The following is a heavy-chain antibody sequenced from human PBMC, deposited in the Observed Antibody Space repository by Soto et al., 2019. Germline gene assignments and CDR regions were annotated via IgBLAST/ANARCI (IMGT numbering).Heavy chain of an antibody. V-gene: IGHV4-59*08. CDR2: IYYSGST. D-gene: IGHD6-19*01. CDR3: ARHSPHSSGSFLFDP. CDR1: GGSISSYY. J-gene: IGHJ5*02. Sequence: SLTCTVSGGSISSYYWSWIRQPPGKGLEWIGYIYYSGSTNYNPSLKSRVTISVDTSKNQFSLKLSSVTAADTAVYYCARHSPHSSGSFLFDPCGQGTLVTVSS.